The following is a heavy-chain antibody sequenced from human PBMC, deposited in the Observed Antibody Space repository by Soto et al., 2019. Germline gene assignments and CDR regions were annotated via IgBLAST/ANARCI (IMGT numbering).Heavy chain of an antibody. J-gene: IGHJ4*02. CDR3: XXXXXXXXXXXXYLXS. CDR1: GDSVTTSHG. D-gene: IGHD6-25*01. CDR2: IYHNEGT. V-gene: IGHV4-4*02. Sequence: QVQLQQSGPGLVKPSGTLSLTCAVYGDSVTTSHGWSWVRQPPGKGLEWIGEIYHNEGTTYNSSLKSRLTVSVDKSKNLFXLRLXXXXXXXXXXXXXXXXXXXXXXXXXYLXSWGQGTLVT.